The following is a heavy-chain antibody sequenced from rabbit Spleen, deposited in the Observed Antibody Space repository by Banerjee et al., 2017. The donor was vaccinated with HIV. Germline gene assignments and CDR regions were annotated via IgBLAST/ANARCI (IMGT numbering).Heavy chain of an antibody. J-gene: IGHJ4*01. CDR2: INVVTGKA. V-gene: IGHV1S40*01. CDR3: ARDVDDVIGWNFNL. CDR1: GIDFSSGYY. Sequence: QSLEESGGDLVKPGASLTLTCKASGIDFSSGYYMCWVRQAPGKGLEWIACINVVTGKAVYASWAKGRFTFAKTSSTTVTLQMTSLTAADTATYFCARDVDDVIGWNFNLWGPGTLVTVS. D-gene: IGHD1-1*01.